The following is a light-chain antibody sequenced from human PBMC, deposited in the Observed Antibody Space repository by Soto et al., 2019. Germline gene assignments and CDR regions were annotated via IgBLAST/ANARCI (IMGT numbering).Light chain of an antibody. V-gene: IGKV1-5*03. J-gene: IGKJ4*01. Sequence: QRTQSPSTLSASVADKVTITCRARQSISNWLAWHQQKPGKAPKLLIYKASSLESGVPSRFSGSGSGTDFTLTISSLQPEDFATYYCQQSLTFPLTFGGGTKVDIK. CDR3: QQSLTFPLT. CDR2: KAS. CDR1: QSISNW.